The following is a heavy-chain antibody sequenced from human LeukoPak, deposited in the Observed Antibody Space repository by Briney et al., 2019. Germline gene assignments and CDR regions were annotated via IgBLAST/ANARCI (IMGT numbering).Heavy chain of an antibody. V-gene: IGHV4-34*01. Sequence: PSETLSLTRAVYGGSFSGYYWSWIRQPPGKGLEWIGEINHSGSTNYNPSLKRRVTISVDTSKNQFSLKLSSVTAADTAVYYCARLPGNYYFDYWGQGTLVTVSS. D-gene: IGHD2-15*01. CDR1: GGSFSGYY. CDR2: INHSGST. J-gene: IGHJ4*02. CDR3: ARLPGNYYFDY.